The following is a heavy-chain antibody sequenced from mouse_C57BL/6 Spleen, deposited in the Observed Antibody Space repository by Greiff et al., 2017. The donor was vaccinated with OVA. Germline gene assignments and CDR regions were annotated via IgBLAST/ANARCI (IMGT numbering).Heavy chain of an antibody. CDR1: GFTFSDYG. J-gene: IGHJ2*01. CDR3: ARPGTTVEEENYVDY. Sequence: EVQVVEPGGGLVKPGGSLKLSCAASGFTFSDYGMHWVRQAPEQGLEWIAYISSGSSTTYYADTVKGRFTISRDNATNTPFLQMNILRSEYTAMECCARPGTTVEEENYVDYWGQGTTLTVSS. CDR2: ISSGSSTT. D-gene: IGHD1-1*01. V-gene: IGHV5-17*01.